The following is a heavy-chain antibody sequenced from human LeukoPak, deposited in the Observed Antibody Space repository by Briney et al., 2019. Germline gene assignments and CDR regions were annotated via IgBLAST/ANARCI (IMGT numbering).Heavy chain of an antibody. CDR1: GGSISSYY. CDR3: ARRNYDFWSGYTNWFDP. Sequence: PSETLSLTCTVSGGSISSYYWSWIRQPAGKGLEWIGRIYTSGSTNYNPSLKSRVTMSEDTSKNQFSLKLSSVTAADTAVYYCARRNYDFWSGYTNWFDPWGQGTLVTVSS. V-gene: IGHV4-4*07. J-gene: IGHJ5*02. D-gene: IGHD3-3*01. CDR2: IYTSGST.